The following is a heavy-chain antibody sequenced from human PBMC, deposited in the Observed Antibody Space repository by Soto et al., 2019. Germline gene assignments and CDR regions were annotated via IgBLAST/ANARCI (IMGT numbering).Heavy chain of an antibody. J-gene: IGHJ6*02. Sequence: GASVKVSCKASGYTFTSYYMHWVRQAPGQGLEWMGIINPSGGSTSYAQKFQGRVTMTRDTSTSTVYMELSSLRSEDTAVYYCARELGYCSGGSCPLVYYYYGMDVWGQVPTVTVSS. D-gene: IGHD2-15*01. V-gene: IGHV1-46*01. CDR2: INPSGGST. CDR1: GYTFTSYY. CDR3: ARELGYCSGGSCPLVYYYYGMDV.